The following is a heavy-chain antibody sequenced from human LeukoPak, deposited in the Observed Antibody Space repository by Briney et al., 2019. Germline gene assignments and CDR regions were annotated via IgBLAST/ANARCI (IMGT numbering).Heavy chain of an antibody. V-gene: IGHV3-66*01. Sequence: GGSLRLSCAGSGFTLSRNYMSWGRQAPGKGAEGGSVIYSGGSTYYADSVKGRFTISRDNSKNTLYLQMNSLRAEDTAVYYCARGGSYSSSWYESYYFDYWGQGTLVTVSS. CDR1: GFTLSRNY. CDR3: ARGGSYSSSWYESYYFDY. D-gene: IGHD6-13*01. CDR2: IYSGGST. J-gene: IGHJ4*02.